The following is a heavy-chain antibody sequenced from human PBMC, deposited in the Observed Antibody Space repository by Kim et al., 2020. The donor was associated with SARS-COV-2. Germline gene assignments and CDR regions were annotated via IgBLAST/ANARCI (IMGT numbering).Heavy chain of an antibody. Sequence: SETLSLTCTASGGSISSSSYYWGWIGQPPGKGLEWIGSIYYSGSTYYNPSLKSRVTISVDTTKNQFSLKLSSVNAADTAVYYCARQKYYDILNVFDYWGQGTLVTVSS. CDR2: IYYSGST. V-gene: IGHV4-39*01. CDR3: ARQKYYDILNVFDY. CDR1: GGSISSSSYY. D-gene: IGHD3-9*01. J-gene: IGHJ4*02.